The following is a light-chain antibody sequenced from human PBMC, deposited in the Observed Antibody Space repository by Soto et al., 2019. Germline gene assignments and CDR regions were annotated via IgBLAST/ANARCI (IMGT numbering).Light chain of an antibody. J-gene: IGLJ3*02. CDR2: EVS. CDR3: GSYTSATTWV. CDR1: SSDVGGYNY. V-gene: IGLV2-14*01. Sequence: QSVLTQPASVSGSPGQSITISCTGTSSDVGGYNYVSWYQHHPGKAPKLMISEVSNRPSGVSNRFSGSKSGNTASLTISGLQAEDEASYFCGSYTSATTWVFGGGTKLTVL.